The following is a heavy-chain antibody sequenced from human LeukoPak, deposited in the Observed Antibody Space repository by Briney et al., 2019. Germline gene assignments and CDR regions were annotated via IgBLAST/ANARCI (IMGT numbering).Heavy chain of an antibody. V-gene: IGHV1-58*01. J-gene: IGHJ4*02. Sequence: SVKVSCKTSGFTFISSAVQWVRQARGQRLGWIGWIVVGSGNTNYAQKFQERVTITRDTSTSTAYVELSSLRSEDTAVYYCAADPSYSSGYRYYFDYWGQGTLVTVSS. CDR1: GFTFISSA. D-gene: IGHD3-22*01. CDR2: IVVGSGNT. CDR3: AADPSYSSGYRYYFDY.